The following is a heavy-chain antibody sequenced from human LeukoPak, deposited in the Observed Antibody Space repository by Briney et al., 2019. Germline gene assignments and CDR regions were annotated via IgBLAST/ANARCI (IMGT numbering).Heavy chain of an antibody. Sequence: SETLSLTCTVSGGSITSYYWSWIRQPAGKGLEWIGRIHTSGRTNYNPSLKSRVTMSVDTSKNQFSLKLSSVTAADTAVYYCANSDVPATAIDYWGQGTLVTVSS. CDR3: ANSDVPATAIDY. CDR2: IHTSGRT. CDR1: GGSITSYY. J-gene: IGHJ4*02. V-gene: IGHV4-4*07. D-gene: IGHD2-2*01.